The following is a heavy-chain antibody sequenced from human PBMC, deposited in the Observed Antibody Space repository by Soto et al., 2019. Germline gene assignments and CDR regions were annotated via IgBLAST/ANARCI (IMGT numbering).Heavy chain of an antibody. Sequence: VQLLESGGGLVQPGGSLRLSCAASGFTFSNYAMSWVRQAPGKGLEWVSPISGSGENTYYADSVKGRFTISRDNSKNTLYLQMNNLRAEDTAVYYCAKTRGQSYYHAMDVWGQGTTVIVSS. CDR1: GFTFSNYA. V-gene: IGHV3-23*01. CDR3: AKTRGQSYYHAMDV. CDR2: ISGSGENT. J-gene: IGHJ6*02.